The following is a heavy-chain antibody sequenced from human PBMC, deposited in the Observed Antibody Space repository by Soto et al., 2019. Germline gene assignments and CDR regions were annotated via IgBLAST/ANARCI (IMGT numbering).Heavy chain of an antibody. J-gene: IGHJ4*02. D-gene: IGHD6-13*01. Sequence: QVQLVQSGAEVKKPGSSVKVSCKASGGTFSSYAISWVRQAPGQGLEGRGGIIPIFGTANHAQKVQGRVMLTADESTRTAYLEQGSLRAEGTAVYFFAIHATDSSSRGAGYWGQGTLVTVSS. V-gene: IGHV1-69*12. CDR1: GGTFSSYA. CDR3: AIHATDSSSRGAGY. CDR2: IIPIFGTA.